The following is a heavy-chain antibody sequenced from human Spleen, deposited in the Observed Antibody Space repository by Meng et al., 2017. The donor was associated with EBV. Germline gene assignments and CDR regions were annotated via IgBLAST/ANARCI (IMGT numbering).Heavy chain of an antibody. J-gene: IGHJ4*02. Sequence: QVQLVQSGAEFENPGASVKVSCKASGYTFTTYALNWVRQAPGQGLEWMGWINTNTGNPTYAQGFTGRFVFSLDTSLSTTYLQISSLKAEDTAIYYCARLATSLAATGTAWGQGTLVTVSS. D-gene: IGHD6-13*01. CDR1: GYTFTTYA. CDR3: ARLATSLAATGTA. V-gene: IGHV7-4-1*02. CDR2: INTNTGNP.